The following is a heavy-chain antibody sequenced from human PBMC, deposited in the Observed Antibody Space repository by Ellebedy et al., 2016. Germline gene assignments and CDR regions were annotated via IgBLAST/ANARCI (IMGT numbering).Heavy chain of an antibody. Sequence: SETLSLTCAVSGGSVTSTDWWSWVRQPPGKGLEWIGEIYRSGSTNLNPSFKSRVTLSLDKSKNEFSLEVNSLTAADTATYYCARIGSTYYDPNGPPPGWGRGILVTVSS. J-gene: IGHJ4*02. D-gene: IGHD3-16*01. V-gene: IGHV4-4*02. CDR2: IYRSGST. CDR1: GGSVTSTDW. CDR3: ARIGSTYYDPNGPPPG.